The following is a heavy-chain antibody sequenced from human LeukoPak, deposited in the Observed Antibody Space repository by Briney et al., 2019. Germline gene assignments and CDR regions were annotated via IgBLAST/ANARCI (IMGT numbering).Heavy chain of an antibody. CDR2: INHSGST. J-gene: IGHJ5*01. V-gene: IGHV4-34*01. CDR3: ARHVDQLSRFDS. Sequence: PSETLSLTCAVYGGSFSGYYWSWIRQPPGKGLEWIGEINHSGSTNYNPSLKSRVTISVGTSKNQFSLKLSSVTAADTAMYYCARHVDQLSRFDSWGQGTLVTVSS. D-gene: IGHD1-1*01. CDR1: GGSFSGYY.